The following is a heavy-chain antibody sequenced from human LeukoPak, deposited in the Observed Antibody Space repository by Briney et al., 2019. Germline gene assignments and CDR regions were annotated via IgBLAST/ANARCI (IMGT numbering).Heavy chain of an antibody. CDR1: GFTFSSYG. V-gene: IGHV3-33*06. CDR2: IWYDGSNK. J-gene: IGHJ6*03. Sequence: PGGSLRLSCAACGFTFSSYGMHWVRQAPGKGLEWVAVIWYDGSNKYYADSVKGRFTISRDNSKNTLYLQMNSLRAEDTAVYYCAKELYYYYYMDVWGKGTTVTVSS. CDR3: AKELYYYYYMDV.